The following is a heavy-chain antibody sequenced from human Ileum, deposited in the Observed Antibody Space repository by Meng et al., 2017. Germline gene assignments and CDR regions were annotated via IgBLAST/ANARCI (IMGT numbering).Heavy chain of an antibody. Sequence: QVQLQESGPGLLKPSETLSLSCTVSGGSISSGEYCCGWIRQPPGKGLEWIGSVYFTGYTYYSPSLMSRVTISVETSKNQFSLRLTSVTAADTGLYLCARHGHFTPDKYYFDSWGQGTLVTVSS. J-gene: IGHJ4*03. V-gene: IGHV4-39*01. CDR1: GGSISSGEYC. D-gene: IGHD3-3*02. CDR3: ARHGHFTPDKYYFDS. CDR2: VYFTGYT.